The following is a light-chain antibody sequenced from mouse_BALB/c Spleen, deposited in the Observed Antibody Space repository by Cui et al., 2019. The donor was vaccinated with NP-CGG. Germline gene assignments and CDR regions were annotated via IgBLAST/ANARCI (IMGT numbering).Light chain of an antibody. CDR1: IGASTTSNY. CDR3: ALWYSNHWV. Sequence: AVVPQESALTTSPGETVTLTCRSSIGASTTSNYANWVQEKPDHLFTGLIGGTNNRAPGVPARFSGSLIGDKAALTITGAQTEDEAIYFCALWYSNHWVFGGGTKLTVL. J-gene: IGLJ1*01. CDR2: GTN. V-gene: IGLV1*01.